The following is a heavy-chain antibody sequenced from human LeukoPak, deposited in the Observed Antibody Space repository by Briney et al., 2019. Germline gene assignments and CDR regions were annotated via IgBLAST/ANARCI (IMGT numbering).Heavy chain of an antibody. D-gene: IGHD1-26*01. J-gene: IGHJ4*02. Sequence: GGSLRLSCAASGFTFSRFRMSWVRQPPGKGLEWVANINQDGSEIYYVDSVKGRFSVSTDNAKNSLYLQMSSLRVEDTAVYYCASSWGAAIDIWGQGTLVIVSS. CDR3: ASSWGAAIDI. CDR1: GFTFSRFR. V-gene: IGHV3-7*01. CDR2: INQDGSEI.